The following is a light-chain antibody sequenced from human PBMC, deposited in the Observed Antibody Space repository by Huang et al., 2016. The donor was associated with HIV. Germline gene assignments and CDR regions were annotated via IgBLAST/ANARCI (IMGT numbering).Light chain of an antibody. J-gene: IGKJ4*01. CDR2: DAS. CDR1: QTIDRN. V-gene: IGKV3-11*01. CDR3: QQRTSWPT. Sequence: IVLTQSPATRAWYLGERVTLDCRASQTIDRNLAWYQHKSGQPPRLLIYDASTRVTGIPSKFSGGGSDTHFMLNISRLEPDDCAVYYCQQRTSWPTFGGGTKVEIK.